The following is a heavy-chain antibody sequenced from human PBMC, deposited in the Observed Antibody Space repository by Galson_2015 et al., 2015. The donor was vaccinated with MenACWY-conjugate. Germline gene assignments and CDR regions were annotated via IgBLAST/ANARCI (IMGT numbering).Heavy chain of an antibody. Sequence: QSGAEVKEPGESLKISCKGSGYTFTNYWIAWVRQMPGKGLEWMGIIYPSDSDTKYSPSFQGQVTISADKSISTVYLRWSSLKASDTAMYYCARPLYTSSPPYYYYGMDVWGQGTTVTVSS. CDR1: GYTFTNYW. J-gene: IGHJ6*02. CDR3: ARPLYTSSPPYYYYGMDV. D-gene: IGHD6-6*01. V-gene: IGHV5-51*01. CDR2: IYPSDSDT.